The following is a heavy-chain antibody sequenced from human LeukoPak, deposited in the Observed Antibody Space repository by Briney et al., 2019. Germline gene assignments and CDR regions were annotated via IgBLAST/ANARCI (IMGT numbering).Heavy chain of an antibody. J-gene: IGHJ4*02. CDR1: GGTFSSYA. CDR3: ARNVGYCSSTSCFPHFDY. CDR2: ILPILGTA. Sequence: ASVKVSCKASGGTFSSYAISWVRQAPGQGLEWMGGILPILGTANYAQKFQGRVTITADESTSTAYMELSSLRSEDTAVYYCARNVGYCSSTSCFPHFDYWGQGTLVTVSS. D-gene: IGHD2-2*01. V-gene: IGHV1-69*13.